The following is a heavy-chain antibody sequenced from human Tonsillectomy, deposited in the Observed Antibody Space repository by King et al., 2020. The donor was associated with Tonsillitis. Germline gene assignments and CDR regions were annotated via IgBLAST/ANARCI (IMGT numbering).Heavy chain of an antibody. CDR2: ISYDGSNK. CDR1: GFTFSSYG. CDR3: ATYGAVAGKTFDY. V-gene: IGHV3-30*03. J-gene: IGHJ4*02. D-gene: IGHD6-19*01. Sequence: VQLVESGGGVVQPGRSLRLSCAASGFTFSSYGMHWVRQAPGKGLEWVAVISYDGSNKYYADSVKGRFTISRDNSKNTLYLQMNSLRAEDTAVYYCATYGAVAGKTFDYWGPGTLVTVSS.